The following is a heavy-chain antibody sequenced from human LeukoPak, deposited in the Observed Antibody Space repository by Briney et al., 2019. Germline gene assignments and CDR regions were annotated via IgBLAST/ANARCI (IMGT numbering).Heavy chain of an antibody. CDR2: MYTSGDT. Sequence: SETLSLTCSVSGDSISNYWWNWIRQPAGKELEWIGRMYTSGDTNYNPSLKSRVTMSVDTSKNQVSLRLTSVIVADTAVYYCARGSREMATIFDYWGQGTLVTVSS. CDR3: ARGSREMATIFDY. CDR1: GDSISNYW. D-gene: IGHD5-24*01. J-gene: IGHJ4*02. V-gene: IGHV4-4*07.